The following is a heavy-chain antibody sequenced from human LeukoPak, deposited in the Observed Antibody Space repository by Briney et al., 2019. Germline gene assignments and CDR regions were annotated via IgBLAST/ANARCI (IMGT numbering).Heavy chain of an antibody. CDR2: INPNSGGT. V-gene: IGHV1-2*02. CDR1: GYTFTGYY. J-gene: IGHJ4*02. Sequence: ASVKVSCKASGYTFTGYYMHWVRQAPGQGLEWMGWINPNSGGTNYAQKFQGRVTMTRDTSISTAYMELSRLRSDGTAVYYCARVQAMIVVASYYFDYWGQGTLVTVSS. D-gene: IGHD3-22*01. CDR3: ARVQAMIVVASYYFDY.